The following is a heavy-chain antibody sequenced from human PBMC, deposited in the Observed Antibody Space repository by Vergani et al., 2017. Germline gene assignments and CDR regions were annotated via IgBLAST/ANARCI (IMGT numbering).Heavy chain of an antibody. CDR1: GYTFTSYG. Sequence: QVQLVQSGVEVTKPGASVKVSCKASGYTFTSYGINWVRQAPGQGLEWLGWISVYNGNTNYAQKLQGRVTMTTDTSTSTAYMELRSLRSDDTAVYYCARDSSDYEYSWFDPWGQGTLVTVSS. CDR2: ISVYNGNT. D-gene: IGHD5-12*01. CDR3: ARDSSDYEYSWFDP. J-gene: IGHJ5*02. V-gene: IGHV1-18*01.